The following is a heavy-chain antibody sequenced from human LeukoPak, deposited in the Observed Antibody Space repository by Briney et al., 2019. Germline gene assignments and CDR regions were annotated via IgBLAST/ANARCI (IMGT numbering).Heavy chain of an antibody. CDR1: GFTFGDYA. D-gene: IGHD6-13*01. V-gene: IGHV3-49*03. CDR3: SRQYSSSYFYFDY. J-gene: IGHJ4*02. Sequence: GGSLRLSCTASGFTFGDYAVTWFRQAPGKGLEWVGFIRSKAFGGTTEYAASVEGRFTISRDDSKTIAYLQMNSLKTEDTAVYYCSRQYSSSYFYFDYWGQGTPVTVSS. CDR2: IRSKAFGGTT.